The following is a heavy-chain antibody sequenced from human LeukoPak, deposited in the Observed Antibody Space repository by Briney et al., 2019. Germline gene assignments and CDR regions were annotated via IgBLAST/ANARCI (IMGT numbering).Heavy chain of an antibody. CDR1: GFTFSSYS. V-gene: IGHV3-48*02. CDR2: ISSSSSTT. Sequence: GGSLRLSCAASGFTFSSYSMNWVRQAPGKGLEWVSYISSSSSTTYYADSVKGRFTISRDNAKNSLYLQVNSLRDEDTAVYYCARRSSAYYYAFGYWGQGTLVTVSS. J-gene: IGHJ4*02. CDR3: ARRSSAYYYAFGY. D-gene: IGHD3-22*01.